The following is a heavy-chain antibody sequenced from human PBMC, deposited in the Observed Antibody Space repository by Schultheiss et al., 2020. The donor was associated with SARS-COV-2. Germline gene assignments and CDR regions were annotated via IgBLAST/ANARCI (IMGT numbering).Heavy chain of an antibody. CDR3: ARVSSSSPWFDP. CDR1: GGSISSGSYS. Sequence: SETLSLTCTVSGGSISSGSYSWSWIRQPPGKGLEWIGFTFHSESVNYYNPSLKSRVTISVDTSKNQFSLQLNSVTPEDTAVYYCARVSSSSPWFDPWGQGTLVTVSS. D-gene: IGHD6-6*01. J-gene: IGHJ5*02. CDR2: TFHSESVN. V-gene: IGHV4-61*01.